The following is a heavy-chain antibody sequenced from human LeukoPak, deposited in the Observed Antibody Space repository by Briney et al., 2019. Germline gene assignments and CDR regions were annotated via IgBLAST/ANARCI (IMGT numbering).Heavy chain of an antibody. V-gene: IGHV3-30*04. D-gene: IGHD5-12*01. J-gene: IGHJ4*02. CDR1: GLTFSSYA. CDR3: ARDGGAGYSGYDFPGY. CDR2: ISYDGSNK. Sequence: GGSLRLSWAASGLTFSSYAMHWVRQAPGKGLEWVADISYDGSNKYYADSVKGRFTSSRDNSQNTLYLQMNSLRAEDTAVYYCARDGGAGYSGYDFPGYWGQGTLVTVSS.